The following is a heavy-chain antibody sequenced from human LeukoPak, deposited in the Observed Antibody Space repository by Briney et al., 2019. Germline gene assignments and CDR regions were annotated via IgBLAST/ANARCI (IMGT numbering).Heavy chain of an antibody. V-gene: IGHV4-31*11. CDR3: ARGTYGRQDAMDV. Sequence: PSETLSLTCAVYGGSFSGYYWSWIRQHPGKGLEWIGYIYYSGSASYTPSLKSRVTISKDTSNNHFSLRLSSVTAADTAVYYCARGTYGRQDAMDVWGQGTTVTVSS. J-gene: IGHJ6*02. CDR1: GGSFSGYY. CDR2: IYYSGSA. D-gene: IGHD3-10*01.